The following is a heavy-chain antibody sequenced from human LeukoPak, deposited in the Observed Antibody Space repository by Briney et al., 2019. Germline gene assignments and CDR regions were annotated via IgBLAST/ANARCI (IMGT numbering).Heavy chain of an antibody. CDR2: IYYSGST. J-gene: IGHJ4*02. CDR1: GGSISSYY. Sequence: SETLSLTCTVSGGSISSYYWSWIRQPPGKGLEWIGYIYYSGSTNYNPSLKSRVTISVDTSKNQFSLKLSSVTGADTAVYYCARRWLQLGAYFDYWGQGTLVTVSS. V-gene: IGHV4-59*01. D-gene: IGHD5-24*01. CDR3: ARRWLQLGAYFDY.